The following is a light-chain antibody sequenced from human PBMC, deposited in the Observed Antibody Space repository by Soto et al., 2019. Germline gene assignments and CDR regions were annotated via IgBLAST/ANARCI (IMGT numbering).Light chain of an antibody. CDR2: LGS. Sequence: SVMTECPLSLPVSPGEPASISCTSSQSLLHSNGYNYLDWYLQKPGQSPQLLIYLGSNRASGVPDRFSGSGSGTDFTLKISRVEAEDVGVYYCMQALQTPPTFGQGTRLEIK. CDR3: MQALQTPPT. V-gene: IGKV2-28*01. CDR1: QSLLHSNGYNY. J-gene: IGKJ5*01.